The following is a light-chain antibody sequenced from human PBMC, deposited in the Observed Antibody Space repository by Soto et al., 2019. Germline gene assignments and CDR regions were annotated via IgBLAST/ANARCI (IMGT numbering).Light chain of an antibody. CDR2: EVT. CDR3: NSYTLSRTGI. V-gene: IGLV2-14*01. CDR1: SSDVGAHDF. J-gene: IGLJ2*01. Sequence: QSALTQPASVSGSPGQSITISCSGTSSDVGAHDFVSWYQHHPDKAPKVIIFEVTKRPSVVSNRFSGSKTGNTASLTISGRQAEDEADYYWNSYTLSRTGIFGGGTKLTVL.